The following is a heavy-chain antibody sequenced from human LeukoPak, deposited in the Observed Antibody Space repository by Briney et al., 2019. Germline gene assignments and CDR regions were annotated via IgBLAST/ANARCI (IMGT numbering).Heavy chain of an antibody. V-gene: IGHV1-69*13. CDR1: GGTFSSYA. CDR3: ARDVGIAAAGTRGYFDY. D-gene: IGHD6-13*01. J-gene: IGHJ4*02. Sequence: ASVKVSCKASGGTFSSYAISWVRQAPGQGLEWMGGIIPIFGTVNYAQKFQGRVTITADESTSTAYTELSSLRSEDTAVYYCARDVGIAAAGTRGYFDYWGQGTLVTVSS. CDR2: IIPIFGTV.